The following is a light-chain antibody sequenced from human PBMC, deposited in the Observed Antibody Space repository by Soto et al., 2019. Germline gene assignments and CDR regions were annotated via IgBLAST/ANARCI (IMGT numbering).Light chain of an antibody. J-gene: IGKJ2*01. CDR1: QSIDSY. Sequence: DIQMTQSPSYLSASVGDRVTITCRASQSIDSYLNWYQQKPGKAPKLLIYFASSLQSGVPSRFSGSGSGTDFTLTISSLQPEDFATYYCQQSYSTPLYTFGQGTKVDIK. V-gene: IGKV1-39*01. CDR3: QQSYSTPLYT. CDR2: FAS.